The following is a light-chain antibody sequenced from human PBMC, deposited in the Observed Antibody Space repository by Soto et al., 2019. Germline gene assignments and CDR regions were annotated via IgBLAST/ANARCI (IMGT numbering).Light chain of an antibody. CDR3: QQSNDWPLT. V-gene: IGKV3-15*01. J-gene: IGKJ4*01. Sequence: EIVMTQSPATLSVSPGERATLSCRASQSAGSNLAWYQQKPGQAPRLLIYGASSSATGIPARFSGSGSGTDFTLTISRLQSEDFAVYYCQQSNDWPLTFGGGTKVEIK. CDR1: QSAGSN. CDR2: GAS.